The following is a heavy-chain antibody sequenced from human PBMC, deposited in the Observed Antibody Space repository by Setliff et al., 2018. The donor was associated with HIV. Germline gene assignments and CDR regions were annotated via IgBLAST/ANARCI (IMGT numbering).Heavy chain of an antibody. CDR3: TRDHRFVDRYPDW. J-gene: IGHJ4*02. V-gene: IGHV3-49*04. Sequence: GSLRLSCAASGFTFSSYWMSWVRQAPGKGLEWVGFIRTNARGGATEYAASVKGRFTISRDDSKSIAYLQMSSLKIEDTAVYYCTRDHRFVDRYPDWWGQGTLVTVSS. D-gene: IGHD3-9*01. CDR2: IRTNARGGAT. CDR1: GFTFSSYW.